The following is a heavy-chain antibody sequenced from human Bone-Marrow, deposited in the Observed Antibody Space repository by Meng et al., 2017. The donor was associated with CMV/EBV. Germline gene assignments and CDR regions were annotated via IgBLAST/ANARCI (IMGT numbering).Heavy chain of an antibody. J-gene: IGHJ5*02. V-gene: IGHV4-34*01. Sequence: SETLSLTCAVYGGSFSGYYWSWIRQPPGKGLEWIGEINHSGSTNYNPSLKSRVTISVDTSKNQFSLTLSSVTAADTAVYYCARERDSEVVPAALNWFDPWGQGTLVTGSS. D-gene: IGHD2-2*01. CDR1: GGSFSGYY. CDR3: ARERDSEVVPAALNWFDP. CDR2: INHSGST.